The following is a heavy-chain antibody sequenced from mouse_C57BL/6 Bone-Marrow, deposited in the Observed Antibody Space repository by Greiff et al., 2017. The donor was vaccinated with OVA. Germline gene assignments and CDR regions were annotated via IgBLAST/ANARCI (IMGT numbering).Heavy chain of an antibody. CDR1: GYTFTSYW. Sequence: QVQLKQSGAELAKPGASVKLSCKASGYTFTSYWMHWVKQRPGQGLEWIGYINPSSGYTKYNQKFKDKATLTADKASSTAYMQLSSLTYEDSAVYYCAGFSTTVVAPRYFDVWGTGTTVTVSS. CDR3: AGFSTTVVAPRYFDV. V-gene: IGHV1-7*01. D-gene: IGHD1-1*01. CDR2: INPSSGYT. J-gene: IGHJ1*03.